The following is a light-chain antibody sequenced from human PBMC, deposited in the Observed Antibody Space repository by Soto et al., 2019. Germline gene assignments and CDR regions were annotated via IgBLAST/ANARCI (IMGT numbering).Light chain of an antibody. CDR2: AAC. J-gene: IGKJ2*01. V-gene: IGKV1-39*01. Sequence: DIQVTSSPSSLSASAGHRVTITCRASQSISNHLTWYKQKQGKAPKLLISAACSLQSGVPSRFSGSGSGTDFALTITSLQPEDFATYYCQQSYILSEGYTFGQGTKLEIK. CDR1: QSISNH. CDR3: QQSYILSEGYT.